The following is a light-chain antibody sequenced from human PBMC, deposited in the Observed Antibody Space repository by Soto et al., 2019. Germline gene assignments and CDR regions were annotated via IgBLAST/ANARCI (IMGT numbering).Light chain of an antibody. CDR2: DVN. J-gene: IGLJ2*01. CDR1: SSDVGGYNY. V-gene: IGLV2-14*01. CDR3: SSYTSSSTLVV. Sequence: QSVLTQPASVSGSPGQSITISCTGTSSDVGGYNYVSWYQQHPGKAPKLMVYDVNNRPSGVSNRFSGSKSGNTASLTISGLQAEDEADYYCSSYTSSSTLVVFGGGTKLTAL.